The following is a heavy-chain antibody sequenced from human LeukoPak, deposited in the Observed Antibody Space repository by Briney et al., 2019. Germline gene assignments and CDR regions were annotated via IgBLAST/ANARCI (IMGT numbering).Heavy chain of an antibody. D-gene: IGHD1-1*01. CDR3: ARGSPSTETVDY. CDR1: GGSFSGYY. CDR2: INHSGST. V-gene: IGHV4-34*01. J-gene: IGHJ4*02. Sequence: SETLSLTCAVYGGSFSGYYWSWIRQPPGKGLEWIGEINHSGSTNYNPSLKSRVTISVDTSKNQFSLKLSSVTAADTAVYYCARGSPSTETVDYWGQGTLVTVSS.